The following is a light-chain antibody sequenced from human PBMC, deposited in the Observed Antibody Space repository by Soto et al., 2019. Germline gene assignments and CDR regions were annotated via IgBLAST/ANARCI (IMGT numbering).Light chain of an antibody. Sequence: EIVLTQSPGTLSLSPGERATLSCRASQSVSSSYLAWYQQKPGQAPRLLIYVASSRATGIPDRFSGSGAGTDFTLTISRLEPEEFAVYYCQQYGSSPLTFGGGTKVEIK. CDR2: VAS. J-gene: IGKJ4*01. CDR3: QQYGSSPLT. V-gene: IGKV3-20*01. CDR1: QSVSSSY.